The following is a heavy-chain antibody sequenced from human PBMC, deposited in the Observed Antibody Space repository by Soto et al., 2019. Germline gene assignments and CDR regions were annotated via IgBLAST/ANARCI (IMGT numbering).Heavy chain of an antibody. V-gene: IGHV3-23*01. D-gene: IGHD1-26*01. CDR1: GFTFSSYA. Sequence: AGSLRLSCAASGFTFSSYAMSWVRQAPGKGLEWVSAMSGSSGITYDADSVKGRFTISRDNSKNTLYLQMNSLRAEDTAVYYCAKGGSYFYYSGLDVWGQGTTVTVSS. CDR2: MSGSSGIT. CDR3: AKGGSYFYYSGLDV. J-gene: IGHJ6*02.